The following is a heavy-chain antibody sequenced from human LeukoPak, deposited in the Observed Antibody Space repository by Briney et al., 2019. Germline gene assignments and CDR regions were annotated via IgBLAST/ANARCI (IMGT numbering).Heavy chain of an antibody. CDR2: MYSSGNT. D-gene: IGHD2-2*02. J-gene: IGHJ5*02. CDR1: GPPLSSGYYY. CDR3: ARHPDCSSSSCYRWFDP. V-gene: IGHV4-39*01. Sequence: PSETLSLTCTVSGPPLSSGYYYWGWIRQAPGKGLEWIASMYSSGNTHYNPSLQSRVTISVDTSKNQFSLTLSSVTAADTAVYYCARHPDCSSSSCYRWFDPWGQGILVTVSS.